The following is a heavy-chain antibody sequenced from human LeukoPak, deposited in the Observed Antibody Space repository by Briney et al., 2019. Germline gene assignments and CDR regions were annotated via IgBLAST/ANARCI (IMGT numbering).Heavy chain of an antibody. J-gene: IGHJ4*02. Sequence: GGSLRLSCAASGFTFSSYAMSWVRQAPGKGLEWVSAISGSGGSTYYADSVKGRFTISRDNSKNTLYLQMNSLRAEDTAVYYCAKNPTTYYYDSSGYYSPPDYWGQGTLVTVSS. V-gene: IGHV3-23*01. CDR2: ISGSGGST. CDR3: AKNPTTYYYDSSGYYSPPDY. D-gene: IGHD3-22*01. CDR1: GFTFSSYA.